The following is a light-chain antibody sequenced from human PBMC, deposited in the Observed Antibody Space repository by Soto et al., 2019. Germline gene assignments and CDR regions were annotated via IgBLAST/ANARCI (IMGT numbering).Light chain of an antibody. CDR2: GTS. CDR3: QQNDSSPSWT. Sequence: EIVMTQSPAPLSVSPGQGATLSCRASPSVSSKYLAWYQQKPGQAPRLLIYGTSSRATGISDRFRGSGSGTDFTLTISRLEPEDFAVYYCQQNDSSPSWTFGQGTKVDIK. V-gene: IGKV3-20*01. CDR1: PSVSSKY. J-gene: IGKJ1*01.